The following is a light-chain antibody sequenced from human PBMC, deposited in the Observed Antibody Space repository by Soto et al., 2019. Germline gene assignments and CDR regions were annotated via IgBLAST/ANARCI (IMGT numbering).Light chain of an antibody. J-gene: IGKJ1*01. V-gene: IGKV1-39*01. CDR1: QTISIY. CDR2: AAS. Sequence: DIQMTQSPSSLSASVGDRVTITCRASQTISIYLNWYQKKPGKTPNLLIFAASNLQSGVPSRFSGSASGTEFTLTISTLQPEDFATYYCQQSYRVPPRTFGQGTKVEIK. CDR3: QQSYRVPPRT.